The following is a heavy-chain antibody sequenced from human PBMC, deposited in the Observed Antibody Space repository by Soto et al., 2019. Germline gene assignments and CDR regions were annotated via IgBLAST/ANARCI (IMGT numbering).Heavy chain of an antibody. D-gene: IGHD6-6*01. CDR2: IYPFYSDT. V-gene: IGHV5-51*01. Sequence: PGESLKISCKGSGYSFTSYWIFWVRQMPVKGLELMGIIYPFYSDTRYSPSFQGHVTISSCNSISTSYLQLISLKASYTAMYYCAASSSYNDAFDIWGEGTLVTGSS. CDR1: GYSFTSYW. J-gene: IGHJ3*02. CDR3: AASSSYNDAFDI.